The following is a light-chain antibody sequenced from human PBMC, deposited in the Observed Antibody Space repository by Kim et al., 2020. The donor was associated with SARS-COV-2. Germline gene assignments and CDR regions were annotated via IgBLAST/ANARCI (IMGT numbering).Light chain of an antibody. CDR1: QSIDSKY. Sequence: EIVLTQSPGTLSLSPGERATLSCRASQSIDSKYLAWYQQKPGQAPRLLIYGASSRATGIPDRFSGSGSGTDFTLTISRLEPEDFAVYYCQQYGSSLWTFSQGTKVDIK. J-gene: IGKJ1*01. CDR2: GAS. CDR3: QQYGSSLWT. V-gene: IGKV3-20*01.